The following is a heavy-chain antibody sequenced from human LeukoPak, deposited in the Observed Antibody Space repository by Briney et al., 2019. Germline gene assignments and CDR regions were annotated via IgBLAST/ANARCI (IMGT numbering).Heavy chain of an antibody. D-gene: IGHD5-24*01. V-gene: IGHV3-74*01. CDR3: VRDGMVTIPFDY. J-gene: IGHJ4*02. CDR2: IDFDGTST. CDR1: GFTLSSYW. Sequence: GGSLRLSCAASGFTLSSYWMHWVRQVPGKGLVWASRIDFDGTSTLYTDSVKGRFTISRDNAKNMLYLQMNSLRAEDTAVYYCVRDGMVTIPFDYWGQGTLVTVSS.